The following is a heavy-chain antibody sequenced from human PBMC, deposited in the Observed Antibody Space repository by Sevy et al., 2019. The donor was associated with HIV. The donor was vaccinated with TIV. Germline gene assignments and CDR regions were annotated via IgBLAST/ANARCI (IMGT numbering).Heavy chain of an antibody. V-gene: IGHV3-23*01. J-gene: IGHJ5*02. D-gene: IGHD3-10*01. CDR1: GFTFNSYA. Sequence: GGSLRLSCAASGFTFNSYAMSWVRQAPGKGLEWVSAISGSGGSTYYADSVKGRFTISRDNSKNTLYLQMNSLRAEDTAVYYCAKARGVSNWFDPWGQGTLVTVSS. CDR3: AKARGVSNWFDP. CDR2: ISGSGGST.